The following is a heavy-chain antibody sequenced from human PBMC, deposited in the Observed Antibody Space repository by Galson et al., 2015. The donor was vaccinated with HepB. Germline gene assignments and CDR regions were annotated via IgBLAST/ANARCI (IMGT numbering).Heavy chain of an antibody. D-gene: IGHD3-3*01. CDR3: TTDEWS. V-gene: IGHV3-15*01. CDR2: IKSKSDGGTI. J-gene: IGHJ5*02. CDR1: GFTFSDAW. Sequence: SLRLSCAASGFTFSDAWMSWVRQAPGKGLEWVARIKSKSDGGTIDYAEPVRGRFTISRDDGKYTLYLQMNSLKIDDTAVYYCTTDEWSWGQGTLVTVSS.